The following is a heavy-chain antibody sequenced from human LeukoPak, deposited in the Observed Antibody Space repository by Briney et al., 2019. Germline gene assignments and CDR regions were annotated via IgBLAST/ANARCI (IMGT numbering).Heavy chain of an antibody. CDR3: ARGRRYSYGPFDY. J-gene: IGHJ4*02. CDR1: GGSFSGYY. V-gene: IGHV4-34*01. D-gene: IGHD5-18*01. CDR2: INHSGST. Sequence: SETLSLTCAVYGGSFSGYYWSWTRQPPGKGLEWIGEINHSGSTNYNPSLKSRVTISVDTSKNQFSLKLSSVTAADTAVYYCARGRRYSYGPFDYWGQGTLVTVSS.